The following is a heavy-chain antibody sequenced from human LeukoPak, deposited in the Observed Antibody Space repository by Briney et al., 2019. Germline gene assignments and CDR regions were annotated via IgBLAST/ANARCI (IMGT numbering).Heavy chain of an antibody. Sequence: GGSLRLSCAASGFTFDDYAMHWVRQAPGKGLEWVSGISWNSGSMGYADSVKGRFTIPRDNSKNTLYLQMNSLRAEDTAVYYCARGVVVAATLFDYWGQGTRVTVSS. CDR3: ARGVVVAATLFDY. V-gene: IGHV3-9*01. J-gene: IGHJ4*02. CDR1: GFTFDDYA. CDR2: ISWNSGSM. D-gene: IGHD2-15*01.